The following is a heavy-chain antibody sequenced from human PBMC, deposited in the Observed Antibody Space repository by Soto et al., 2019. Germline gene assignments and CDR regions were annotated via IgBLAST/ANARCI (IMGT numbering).Heavy chain of an antibody. Sequence: GSPRIFCGCSRFCFNRYALILVQQDPGKWLELVEPTSGSGGSSYSADSVQGRFTIARDNSKNTLYLQMNRLRAKDTAVYYCAKDPRPATAQLLFLDGMDVWGQGSAAT. D-gene: IGHD2-2*01. J-gene: IGHJ6*02. CDR3: AKDPRPATAQLLFLDGMDV. CDR1: RFCFNRYA. CDR2: TSGSGGSS. V-gene: IGHV3-23*01.